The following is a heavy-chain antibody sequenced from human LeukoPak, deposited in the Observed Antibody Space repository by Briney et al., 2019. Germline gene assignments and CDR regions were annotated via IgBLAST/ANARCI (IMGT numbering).Heavy chain of an antibody. V-gene: IGHV3-21*01. Sequence: GGSLRLSCAASGFTFSSYSMNWVRQAPGKGLEWVSSISSSSSYKYYADSVKGRFTISRDNAKNSLYLQMNSLRAEDTAMYYCARFCSGGSCYVRDAFDIWGQGTMVTVSS. D-gene: IGHD2-15*01. CDR2: ISSSSSYK. CDR3: ARFCSGGSCYVRDAFDI. J-gene: IGHJ3*02. CDR1: GFTFSSYS.